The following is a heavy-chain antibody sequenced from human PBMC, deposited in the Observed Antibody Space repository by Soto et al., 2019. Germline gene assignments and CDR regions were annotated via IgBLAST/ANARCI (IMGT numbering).Heavy chain of an antibody. Sequence: PSETLSLTCSVSGGSINSSSYFWGWVRQPPGKGLEWIGSIYYSGSTYYNPSLRSRVTISVDTSKNQFSLKLSSVTAADTAVFYCARHYSSGSRNWFDPWGQGTLITVSS. CDR3: ARHYSSGSRNWFDP. V-gene: IGHV4-39*01. CDR2: IYYSGST. D-gene: IGHD6-19*01. CDR1: GGSINSSSYF. J-gene: IGHJ5*02.